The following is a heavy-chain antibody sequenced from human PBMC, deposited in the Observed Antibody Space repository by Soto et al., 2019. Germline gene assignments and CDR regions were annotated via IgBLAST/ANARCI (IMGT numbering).Heavy chain of an antibody. CDR1: GFTFSSYT. CDR3: AKGWGDY. V-gene: IGHV3-23*01. D-gene: IGHD7-27*01. Sequence: EVQLLESGGGLVQPGGSLRLSCAASGFTFSSYTMSWVRQGPGKGLEWVSGISSSGGSTVYADSVKGRFTISRDNFKHTLYLQMNRLRAEDTAVYYCAKGWGDYWGQGTPVTVSS. J-gene: IGHJ4*02. CDR2: ISSSGGST.